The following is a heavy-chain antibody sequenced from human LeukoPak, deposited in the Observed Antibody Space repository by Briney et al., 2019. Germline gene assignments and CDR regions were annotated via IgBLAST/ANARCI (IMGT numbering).Heavy chain of an antibody. J-gene: IGHJ6*03. CDR2: ISGSGGST. CDR1: GFTFSSYG. CDR3: AKAAQVNYYDSSGYYYRRYYYYMDV. D-gene: IGHD3-22*01. Sequence: PGGSLRLSCAASGFTFSSYGMSWVRQAPGKGLEWVSAISGSGGSTYYADSVKGRFTISRDNSKNTLYLQMNSLRAEDTAVYYCAKAAQVNYYDSSGYYYRRYYYYMDVWGKGTTVTISS. V-gene: IGHV3-23*01.